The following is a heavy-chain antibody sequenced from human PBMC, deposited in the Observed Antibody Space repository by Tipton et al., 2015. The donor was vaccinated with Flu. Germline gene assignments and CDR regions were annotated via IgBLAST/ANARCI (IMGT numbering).Heavy chain of an antibody. CDR1: GGSISTYY. J-gene: IGHJ4*02. CDR3: ARGSGSGTFVIFDY. Sequence: TLSLTCTVSGGSISTYYWSWIRQPAGKGLEYIGRIYSSGSTNYNPSFKSRVSMSVDTSKTQFSLDLSSVTAADTAMYYCARGSGSGTFVIFDYWGQGTLVAVSS. CDR2: IYSSGST. D-gene: IGHD3-10*01. V-gene: IGHV4-4*07.